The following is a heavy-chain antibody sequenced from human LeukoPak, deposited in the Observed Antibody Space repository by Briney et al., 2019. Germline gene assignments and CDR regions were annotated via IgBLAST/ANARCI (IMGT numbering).Heavy chain of an antibody. D-gene: IGHD3-22*01. Sequence: PGGSLRLSCAASGFTFSDYYMSWIRQAPGKGLEWVSYISSSGSTIYYADSVKGRFTISRDNAKNSLYLQMNSLRAEDTAVYYCARCDSSGYYYEAFDIWGQGTMVTVSS. CDR1: GFTFSDYY. CDR2: ISSSGSTI. J-gene: IGHJ3*02. CDR3: ARCDSSGYYYEAFDI. V-gene: IGHV3-11*04.